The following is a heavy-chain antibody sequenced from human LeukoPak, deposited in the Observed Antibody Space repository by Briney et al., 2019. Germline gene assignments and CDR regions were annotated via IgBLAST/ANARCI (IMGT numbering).Heavy chain of an antibody. J-gene: IGHJ6*02. CDR3: AKGASYPYYYYGMDV. Sequence: GGSLRLSCAASGFTFSSYAMSWVRQAPGKGLEWVSAISGSGGSTYYADSVKGRFTISRDNSKNTLYLQMNSLRAEDTAIYYCAKGASYPYYYYGMDVWGQGTTVTVSS. CDR2: ISGSGGST. CDR1: GFTFSSYA. D-gene: IGHD5-18*01. V-gene: IGHV3-23*01.